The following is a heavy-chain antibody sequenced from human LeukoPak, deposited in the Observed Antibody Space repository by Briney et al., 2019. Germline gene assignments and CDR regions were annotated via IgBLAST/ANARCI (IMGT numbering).Heavy chain of an antibody. Sequence: GGSLRLSCAASGFTFSNYWMSWVRQAPGKGLEWVANIKQDGGEKYYVDSVKGRFTISRDNAKNSLYLQMNSLRAEDTAVYYCAELGITMIGGVWGKGTTVTISS. CDR1: GFTFSNYW. V-gene: IGHV3-7*01. J-gene: IGHJ6*04. CDR3: AELGITMIGGV. CDR2: IKQDGGEK. D-gene: IGHD3-10*02.